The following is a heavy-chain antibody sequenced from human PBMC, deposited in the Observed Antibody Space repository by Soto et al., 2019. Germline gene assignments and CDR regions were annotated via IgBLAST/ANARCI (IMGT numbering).Heavy chain of an antibody. J-gene: IGHJ3*02. Sequence: PSETLSLTCTVSGGSISSGGYYWSWIRQHPGKGLEWIGYIYYSGSTYYNPSLKSRVTISVDTSKNQFSLKLSSVTAADTAVYYCAGDDTGDPDAFDISGQGTMVTVS. V-gene: IGHV4-31*03. D-gene: IGHD5-18*01. CDR3: AGDDTGDPDAFDI. CDR2: IYYSGST. CDR1: GGSISSGGYY.